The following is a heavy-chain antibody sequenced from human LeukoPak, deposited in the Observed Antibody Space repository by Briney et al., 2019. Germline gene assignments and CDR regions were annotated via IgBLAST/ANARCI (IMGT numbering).Heavy chain of an antibody. CDR2: ISGSGSST. Sequence: PGGTLRLSCAASGFTFSNYGMSWVRQAPGKGLEWVSAISGSGSSTYYADSVKGRFTISRDDAKNSLYLQMNSLRPEDTAFYYCARAGLYNWNYEGTTYFDFWGQGTLVTVSA. CDR3: ARAGLYNWNYEGTTYFDF. J-gene: IGHJ4*02. CDR1: GFTFSNYG. D-gene: IGHD1-7*01. V-gene: IGHV3-23*01.